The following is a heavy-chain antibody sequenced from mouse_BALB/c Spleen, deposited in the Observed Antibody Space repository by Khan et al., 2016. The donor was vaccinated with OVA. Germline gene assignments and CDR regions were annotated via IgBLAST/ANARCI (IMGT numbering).Heavy chain of an antibody. CDR3: ATSYFYGYYFDY. Sequence: EVKLVESGGGLVQPGGSRKLSCAASGFTFNNYGMHWVRQAPEKGLEWVAYISGDSNTIYYVDSVKGRFTISRDNPKNTLFLQMTSLMSEDTAVYYCATSYFYGYYFDYWGPGTTLTVS. D-gene: IGHD1-1*01. CDR2: ISGDSNTI. V-gene: IGHV5-17*02. J-gene: IGHJ2*01. CDR1: GFTFNNYG.